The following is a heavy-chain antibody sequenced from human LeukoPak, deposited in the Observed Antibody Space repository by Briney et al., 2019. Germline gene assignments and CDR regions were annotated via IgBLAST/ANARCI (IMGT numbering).Heavy chain of an antibody. CDR3: ARSYSSSSDFDY. CDR2: INHSGST. D-gene: IGHD6-13*01. Sequence: SEILSLTCAVYGGSFSGYYWSWIRQPPGKGLEWIGEINHSGSTNYNPSLKSRVTISVDTSKNQSSLKLSSVTAADTAVYYCARSYSSSSDFDYWGQGTLVTVSS. J-gene: IGHJ4*02. CDR1: GGSFSGYY. V-gene: IGHV4-34*01.